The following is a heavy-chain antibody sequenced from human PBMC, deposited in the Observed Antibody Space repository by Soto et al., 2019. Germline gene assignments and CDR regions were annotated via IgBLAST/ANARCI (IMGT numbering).Heavy chain of an antibody. CDR3: ARDTVADVLWFGDKGGAFDI. CDR2: INPNSGGT. D-gene: IGHD3-10*01. Sequence: QVQLVQSGAEVKKPRASVKVSCKASGYTFTGYYMHWVRQAPGQGLERMGWINPNSGGTNYAQKFQGRVTMARDTSSRIAYMECSSVSSNDRALYYCARDTVADVLWFGDKGGAFDIWGRGRMVIDSS. CDR1: GYTFTGYY. V-gene: IGHV1-2*02. J-gene: IGHJ3*02.